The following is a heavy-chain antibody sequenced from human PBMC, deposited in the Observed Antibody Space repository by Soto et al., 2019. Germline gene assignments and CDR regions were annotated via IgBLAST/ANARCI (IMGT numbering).Heavy chain of an antibody. J-gene: IGHJ6*02. CDR2: IHPDDSDT. CDR3: ARHRGNYGIYGMDV. V-gene: IGHV5-51*01. Sequence: GESLKISGNGSGYSFTSYWIGWVRQMPGKGLEWMGIIHPDDSDTKYNQPFQGQVTISADKSISTAYLQWSSLKASDTAMYYCARHRGNYGIYGMDVWGQGTTVTVSS. D-gene: IGHD4-4*01. CDR1: GYSFTSYW.